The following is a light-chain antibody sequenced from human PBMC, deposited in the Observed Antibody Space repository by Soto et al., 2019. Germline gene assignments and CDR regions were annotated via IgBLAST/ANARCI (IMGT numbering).Light chain of an antibody. CDR2: DAS. CDR3: QQRSNWPPFYT. CDR1: QSVSSY. J-gene: IGKJ2*01. Sequence: EIVLTQAPATLSLSPGERATLSCRASQSVSSYLAWYQQKPGQAPRLLIYDASNRATGIPARFSGSGSGTDFTLTISSLEPEDFAVYYCQQRSNWPPFYTFGQWTKLEIK. V-gene: IGKV3-11*01.